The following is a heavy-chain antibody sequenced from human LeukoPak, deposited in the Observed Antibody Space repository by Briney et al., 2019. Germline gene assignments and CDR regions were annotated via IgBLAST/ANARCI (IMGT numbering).Heavy chain of an antibody. Sequence: SETLSLTCAVYGGSFSGYSWTWIRQPPGKGLEWIGEIDRSGSTNHNPSLKSRLTISVDTSKNQFSLKLSSVTAADTAVYYSARGSAAGLAYWGQGTLVTVSS. CDR1: GGSFSGYS. J-gene: IGHJ4*02. D-gene: IGHD6-13*01. V-gene: IGHV4-34*01. CDR2: IDRSGST. CDR3: ARGSAAGLAY.